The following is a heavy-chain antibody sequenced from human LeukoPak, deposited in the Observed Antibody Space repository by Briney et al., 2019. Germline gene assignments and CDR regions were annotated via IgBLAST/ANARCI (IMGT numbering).Heavy chain of an antibody. Sequence: SETLSLTCTVSGGSISSSSYYWGWIRQPAGKGLEWIGRIYTSGSTNYNPSLKSRVTISVDTSKNQFSLKLSSVTAADTAVYYCARSHSNYYGSGSFAFDIWGQGTMVTVSS. CDR3: ARSHSNYYGSGSFAFDI. D-gene: IGHD3-10*01. V-gene: IGHV4-61*02. CDR2: IYTSGST. CDR1: GGSISSSSYY. J-gene: IGHJ3*02.